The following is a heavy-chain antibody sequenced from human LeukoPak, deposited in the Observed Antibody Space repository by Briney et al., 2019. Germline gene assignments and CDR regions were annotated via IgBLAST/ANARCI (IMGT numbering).Heavy chain of an antibody. CDR1: GYTVPGYY. CDR3: ATSPKYSSSASAGEPSDY. CDR2: INPNSGGT. V-gene: IGHV1-2*02. Sequence: ASVKVSCKASGYTVPGYYMLWVRQPPGQGLEWMGWINPNSGGTNYAQKFQGRVTMTRDTSISTAYMELSRLRSDDTAVYYCATSPKYSSSASAGEPSDYWGQGTLVTVSS. D-gene: IGHD6-6*01. J-gene: IGHJ4*02.